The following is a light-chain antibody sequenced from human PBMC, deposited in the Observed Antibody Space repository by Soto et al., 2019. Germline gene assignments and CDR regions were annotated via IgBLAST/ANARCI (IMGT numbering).Light chain of an antibody. CDR3: CSYAGSFVV. CDR2: DVS. J-gene: IGLJ2*01. CDR1: SSDVGGYNY. V-gene: IGLV2-11*01. Sequence: QSVLTQPRSVSGSAGQSVTISCTGTSSDVGGYNYVSWYQQHPGKAPKLMIYDVSKRPSGVPDRFSGSKSGNTASLTISGLQAEDEADYYCCSYAGSFVVFGGGTQLTVL.